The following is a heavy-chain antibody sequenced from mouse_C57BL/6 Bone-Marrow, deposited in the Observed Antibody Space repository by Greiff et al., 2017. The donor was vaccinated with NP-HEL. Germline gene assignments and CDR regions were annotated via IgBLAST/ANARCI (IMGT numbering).Heavy chain of an antibody. V-gene: IGHV1-59*01. CDR2: IDPSDSYT. Sequence: QVQLQQPGAELVRPGTSVKLSCKASGYTFTSYWMHWVKQRPGQGLEWIGVIDPSDSYTNYNQKFKGKATLTVDTSSSTAYMQLSSLTSEDSAVYYCARTKLGVPYYYAMDYWGQGTSVTVSS. J-gene: IGHJ4*01. D-gene: IGHD4-1*01. CDR1: GYTFTSYW. CDR3: ARTKLGVPYYYAMDY.